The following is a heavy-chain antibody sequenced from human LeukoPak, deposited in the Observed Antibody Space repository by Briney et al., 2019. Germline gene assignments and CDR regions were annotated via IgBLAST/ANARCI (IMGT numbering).Heavy chain of an antibody. CDR2: INPNSGGT. CDR3: ATSSDEESDAFDI. J-gene: IGHJ3*02. V-gene: IGHV1-2*02. Sequence: GASVKVSCKASGYTFTGYYMHWVRQAPGQGLEWMGWINPNSGGTNYAQKFQGRVTMTRDTSISTAYMELSRLRSDDTAVYYCATSSDEESDAFDIWGQGTMVTVSS. CDR1: GYTFTGYY. D-gene: IGHD3-10*01.